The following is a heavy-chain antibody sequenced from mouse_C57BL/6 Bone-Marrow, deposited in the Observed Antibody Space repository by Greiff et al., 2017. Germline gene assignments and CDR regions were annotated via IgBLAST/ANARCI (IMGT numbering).Heavy chain of an antibody. CDR2: IDPSDSYT. CDR1: GYTFTSYW. CDR3: ARRWLLLYFDY. Sequence: VQLQQPGAELVRPGTSVKLSCKASGYTFTSYWMHWVKQRPGQGLAWIGVIDPSDSYTNYKQKFKGKATLTVDTSSSTAYMQLSSLTSEDSAVYYCARRWLLLYFDYWGQGTTLTVSS. J-gene: IGHJ2*01. V-gene: IGHV1-59*01. D-gene: IGHD2-3*01.